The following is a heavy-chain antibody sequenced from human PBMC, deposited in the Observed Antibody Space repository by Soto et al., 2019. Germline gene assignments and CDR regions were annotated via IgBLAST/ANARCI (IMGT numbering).Heavy chain of an antibody. Sequence: KVSCKASGGTFSSYAISWVRQAPGQGLEWMGGIIPIFGTANYAQKLQGRVTITADESTSTAYMELSSLRSEDTAVYYCARAAGYSSSWYVSEYFQHWGQGTLVTVSS. CDR1: GGTFSSYA. CDR2: IIPIFGTA. CDR3: ARAAGYSSSWYVSEYFQH. V-gene: IGHV1-69*01. D-gene: IGHD6-13*01. J-gene: IGHJ1*01.